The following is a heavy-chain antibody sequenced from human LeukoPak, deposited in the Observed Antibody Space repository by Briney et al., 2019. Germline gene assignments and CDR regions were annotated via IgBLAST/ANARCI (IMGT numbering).Heavy chain of an antibody. J-gene: IGHJ4*02. CDR3: ATMVRGVIIPIDY. CDR2: ISSSSSYI. CDR1: GFTFSSYS. V-gene: IGHV3-21*01. Sequence: GGSLRLSCAASGFTFSSYSMNWVRQAPGKGLEWVSSISSSSSYIYYADSVKGRFTISRDNAKNSLYLQMNSLRAEDTAVYYCATMVRGVIIPIDYWGQGTLVTVSS. D-gene: IGHD3-10*01.